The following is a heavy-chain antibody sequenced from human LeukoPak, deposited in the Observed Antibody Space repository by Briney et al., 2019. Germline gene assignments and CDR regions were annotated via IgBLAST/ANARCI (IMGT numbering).Heavy chain of an antibody. CDR2: MYYRGST. CDR1: GGSLSSSSYY. CDR3: ARHRFGELDY. D-gene: IGHD3-10*01. Sequence: SETLSLTCTVSGGSLSSSSYYWVWIRQSPGKGLEWIGSMYYRGSTYYNPSLKSRVTISGDMSKNHFSLKVRSVTAADTAVYYCARHRFGELDYWGQGTLVTVSS. V-gene: IGHV4-39*07. J-gene: IGHJ4*02.